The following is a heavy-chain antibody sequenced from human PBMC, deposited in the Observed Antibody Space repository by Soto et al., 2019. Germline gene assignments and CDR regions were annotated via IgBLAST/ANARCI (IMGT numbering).Heavy chain of an antibody. V-gene: IGHV3-23*01. CDR2: ISGSGGST. CDR1: GFTFSSYA. Sequence: GGSLRLSCAASGFTFSSYAMSCVRLAPGKRLEWVSAISGSGGSTYYADSVKGRFTISRDNSKNTLYLQMNSLRAEDTAVYYCARVRSPYRAAPYYYMDVWGKGTTVTVSS. J-gene: IGHJ6*03. CDR3: ARVRSPYRAAPYYYMDV. D-gene: IGHD6-25*01.